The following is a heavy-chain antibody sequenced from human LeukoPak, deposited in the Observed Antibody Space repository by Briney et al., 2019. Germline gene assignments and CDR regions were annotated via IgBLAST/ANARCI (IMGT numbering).Heavy chain of an antibody. CDR2: IYWDDDK. CDR1: GFSLSTSGVG. J-gene: IGHJ4*02. CDR3: AHTFSRSWGTMYYFDY. V-gene: IGHV2-5*02. Sequence: SGPTLVKPTQTLTLTCTFSGFSLSTSGVGLGWIRQPPGKALEWLAPIYWDDDKRYSPSLKSRLTITKDTSKNQVVRTMTYMDPVHTATYYCAHTFSRSWGTMYYFDYWGQGTLVTASS. D-gene: IGHD6-13*01.